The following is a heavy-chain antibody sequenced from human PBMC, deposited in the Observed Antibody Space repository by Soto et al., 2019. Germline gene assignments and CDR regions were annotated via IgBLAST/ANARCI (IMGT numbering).Heavy chain of an antibody. V-gene: IGHV3-74*01. CDR3: ARDELYYDLLTGYHNWFDP. J-gene: IGHJ5*02. CDR2: INSDGSST. Sequence: EVQLVESGGGLVQPGGSLRLSCAASGFTFSNYWMHWVRQAPGKGLVWVSRINSDGSSTTYADSVKGRFTISRDNAKNTLCLQMNTLRAEDTAVYYCARDELYYDLLTGYHNWFDPWGQGTLVTVSS. D-gene: IGHD3-9*01. CDR1: GFTFSNYW.